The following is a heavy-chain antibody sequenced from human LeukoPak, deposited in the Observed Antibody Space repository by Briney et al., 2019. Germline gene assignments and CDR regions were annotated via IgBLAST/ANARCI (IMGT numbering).Heavy chain of an antibody. Sequence: SETLSLTCTVSGGSISSYYWSWIRQPPGKGLEWIGYIYYSGSTNYNPSLKSRVTISVDTSKNQFSLKLTSVTAADTAVYYCARGGGWYYMDVWDKGTTVTISS. J-gene: IGHJ6*03. CDR1: GGSISSYY. CDR3: ARGGGWYYMDV. D-gene: IGHD6-19*01. CDR2: IYYSGST. V-gene: IGHV4-59*12.